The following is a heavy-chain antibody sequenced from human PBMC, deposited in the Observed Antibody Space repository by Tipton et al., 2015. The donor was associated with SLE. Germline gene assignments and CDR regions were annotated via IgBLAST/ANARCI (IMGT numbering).Heavy chain of an antibody. J-gene: IGHJ6*02. CDR3: ARGLPGRDYYYGMDF. CDR1: GDSISSGTYY. Sequence: TLSLTCTVSGDSISSGTYYWSWIRQPAGEGLDWIGRIQTSGSTNYNPSLKSRVTISVDTSKNQFSLKLNSVTAADTADYYCARGLPGRDYYYGMDFWGQGTTVTVSS. V-gene: IGHV4-61*02. CDR2: IQTSGST.